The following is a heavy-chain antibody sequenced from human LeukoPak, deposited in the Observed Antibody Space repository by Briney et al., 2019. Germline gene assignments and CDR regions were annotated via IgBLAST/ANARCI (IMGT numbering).Heavy chain of an antibody. CDR3: GRDPNGDYIGAFDF. D-gene: IGHD4-17*01. CDR1: GLTFSNYA. J-gene: IGHJ3*01. Sequence: GGSLRLACAASGLTFSNYAMTWVRLAPGKALEWVSSIRGSGGGTSYADSVKGRFTMYRDNSRDTLYLQMNNLRAEDTAVYYCGRDPNGDYIGAFDFWGQGTLVTVSS. CDR2: IRGSGGGT. V-gene: IGHV3-23*01.